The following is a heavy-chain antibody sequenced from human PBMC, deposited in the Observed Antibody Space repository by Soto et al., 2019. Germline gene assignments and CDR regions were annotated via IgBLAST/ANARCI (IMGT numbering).Heavy chain of an antibody. CDR3: ARKFAPEFFDS. CDR1: GYTFTNYW. V-gene: IGHV5-51*01. D-gene: IGHD3-10*01. CDR2: IFPRDSDT. Sequence: PGESLKISCQTSGYTFTNYWIAWVRHMPGRGLEWMGLIFPRDSDTKYSPAFQGQVTISADKSINTAYLQWTSLEASDTAMYYCARKFAPEFFDSWGQGTLVTVSS. J-gene: IGHJ4*02.